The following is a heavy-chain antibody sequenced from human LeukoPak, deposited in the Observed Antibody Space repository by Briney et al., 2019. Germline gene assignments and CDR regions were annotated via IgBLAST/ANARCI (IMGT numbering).Heavy chain of an antibody. Sequence: GGSLRLSCAASEFDFSSHAMTWVRQAPGKGLEWVSAISISGSKTYYADSVKGRFTIFRDNSKNTLYLQMNSLRAEDTAVYYCANEIRPNDYWGQGTQVTVSS. V-gene: IGHV3-23*01. CDR3: ANEIRPNDY. D-gene: IGHD4-17*01. J-gene: IGHJ4*02. CDR2: ISISGSKT. CDR1: EFDFSSHA.